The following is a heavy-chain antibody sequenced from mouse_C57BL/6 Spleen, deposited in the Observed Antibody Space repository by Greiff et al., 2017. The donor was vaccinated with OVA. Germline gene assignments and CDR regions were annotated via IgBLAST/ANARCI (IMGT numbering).Heavy chain of an antibody. CDR3: ARDNYGSSSYYFDY. V-gene: IGHV5-4*01. Sequence: DVMLVESGGGLVKPGGSLKLSCAASGFTFSSYAMSWVRQTPEKRLEWVATISDGGSYTYYPDNVKGRFTISRDNAKNNLYLQMSHLKSEDTAMYYCARDNYGSSSYYFDYWGQGTTLTVSS. CDR1: GFTFSSYA. D-gene: IGHD1-1*01. CDR2: ISDGGSYT. J-gene: IGHJ2*01.